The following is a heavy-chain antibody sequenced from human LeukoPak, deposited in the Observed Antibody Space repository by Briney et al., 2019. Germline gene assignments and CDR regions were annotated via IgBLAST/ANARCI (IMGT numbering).Heavy chain of an antibody. V-gene: IGHV3-74*01. D-gene: IGHD6-19*01. Sequence: GAPRPPLATPWFTLKCFWEHLGRPGPRKGAGWGSRINSDGSTISYADSVKGRFTISRDDAKNTLYLQMNSLGAEDTAVYYCARDNAYSSGWDFDYWGQGTLVTVSS. CDR3: ARDNAYSSGWDFDY. J-gene: IGHJ4*02. CDR1: WFTLKCFW. CDR2: INSDGSTI.